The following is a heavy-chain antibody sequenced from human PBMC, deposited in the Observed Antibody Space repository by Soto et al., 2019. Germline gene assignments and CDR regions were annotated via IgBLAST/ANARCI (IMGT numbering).Heavy chain of an antibody. D-gene: IGHD3-3*01. CDR1: GFTFSSYA. Sequence: PGGSLRLSCAASGFTFSSYAMSWVRQAPGQGLEWVSAISGSGGSTYYADSVKGRFTISRDNSKNTLYLQMNSLRAEDTAVYYCAKNTIFGVVISPLNYWGQGTLVTVSS. CDR2: ISGSGGST. V-gene: IGHV3-23*01. J-gene: IGHJ4*02. CDR3: AKNTIFGVVISPLNY.